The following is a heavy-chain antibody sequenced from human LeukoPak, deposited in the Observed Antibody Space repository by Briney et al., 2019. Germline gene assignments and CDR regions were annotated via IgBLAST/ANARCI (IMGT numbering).Heavy chain of an antibody. CDR3: GMSGDRVPLQDDVFDV. CDR2: IYPGDSGP. CDR1: GYSFTSYC. D-gene: IGHD1-26*01. V-gene: IGHV5-51*01. Sequence: GESLKISCKVSGYSFTSYCIDWVRQMPGKGLEWMGIIYPGDSGPTYSPSFQGQVTISVDKSINTAYLQWSSLQASDTAMYYCGMSGDRVPLQDDVFDVWGQGTMVTVST. J-gene: IGHJ3*01.